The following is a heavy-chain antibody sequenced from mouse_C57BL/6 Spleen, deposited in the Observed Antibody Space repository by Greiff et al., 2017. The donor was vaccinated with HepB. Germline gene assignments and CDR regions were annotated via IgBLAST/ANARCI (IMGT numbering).Heavy chain of an antibody. D-gene: IGHD4-1*01. V-gene: IGHV1-50*01. CDR2: IDPSDSYT. CDR1: GYTFTSYW. J-gene: IGHJ2*01. CDR3: ARWGKLYYFDY. Sequence: QVQLQQSGAELVKPGASVKLSCKASGYTFTSYWMQWVKQRPGQGLEWIGEIDPSDSYTNYNQKFKGKATLTVDTSSSTAYMQLSSLTSEDSAVYYCARWGKLYYFDYWGQGTTLTVSS.